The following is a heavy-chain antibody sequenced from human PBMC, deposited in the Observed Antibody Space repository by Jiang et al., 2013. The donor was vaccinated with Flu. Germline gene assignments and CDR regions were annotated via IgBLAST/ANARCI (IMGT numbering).Heavy chain of an antibody. V-gene: IGHV4-4*07. J-gene: IGHJ3*02. CDR1: GGSITSYY. CDR2: IYSTGST. CDR3: ARGFVVLWDSSPFSGFDI. D-gene: IGHD3-22*01. Sequence: LLKPSETLSLTCTVSGGSITSYYWTWIRQPVGKGLEWIGRIYSTGSTNYNPSLKSRVTMSVDKSKNQFSLNLNSVTAADTAVYYCARGFVVLWDSSPFSGFDIWGQGTMVTVSS.